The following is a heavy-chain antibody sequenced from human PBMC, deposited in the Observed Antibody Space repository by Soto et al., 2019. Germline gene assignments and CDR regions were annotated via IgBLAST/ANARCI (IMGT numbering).Heavy chain of an antibody. CDR3: ARSPPSTYYYDSSVYND. V-gene: IGHV1-3*01. D-gene: IGHD3-22*01. J-gene: IGHJ4*02. Sequence: GASVKVSCKASGYTFTSYAMHWVRQAPGQRLEWMGWINAGNGNTKYSQKFQGRVTITTDTSTSTAYMELSSLRSDDTAVYYCARSPPSTYYYDSSVYNDRGQRTPVTVSS. CDR1: GYTFTSYA. CDR2: INAGNGNT.